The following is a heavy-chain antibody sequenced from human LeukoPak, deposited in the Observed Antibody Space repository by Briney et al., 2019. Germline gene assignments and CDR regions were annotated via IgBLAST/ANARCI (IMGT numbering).Heavy chain of an antibody. V-gene: IGHV3-21*01. CDR3: ARVRITGTTGRFDY. D-gene: IGHD1-14*01. CDR2: ISSSDYI. Sequence: GGSLRLSCVASRFPFNRYTMNWVRQAPGKGLEWVSSISSSDYIYYRDSVKGRFTISRDNAKNSLYLQMNSLRAEDTAVYYCARVRITGTTGRFDYWGQGTLVTVSS. J-gene: IGHJ4*02. CDR1: RFPFNRYT.